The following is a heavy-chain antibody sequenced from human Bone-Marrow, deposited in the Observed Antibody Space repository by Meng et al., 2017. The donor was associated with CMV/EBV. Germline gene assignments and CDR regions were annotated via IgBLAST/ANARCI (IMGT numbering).Heavy chain of an antibody. D-gene: IGHD1-14*01. J-gene: IGHJ4*02. CDR2: ISSNGGST. CDR1: GFTFSSYA. Sequence: GESLKISCAASGFTFSSYAMHWVRQAPGKGLEYVSAISSNGGSTYYADSVKGRFTISRDNAKNSLYLQMNSLRSEDTAVYYCARSPSELDYWGQGTRVTVSS. V-gene: IGHV3-64*02. CDR3: ARSPSELDY.